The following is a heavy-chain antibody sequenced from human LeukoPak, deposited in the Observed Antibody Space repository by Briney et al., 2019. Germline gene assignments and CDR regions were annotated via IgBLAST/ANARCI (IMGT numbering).Heavy chain of an antibody. J-gene: IGHJ5*02. D-gene: IGHD2-15*01. V-gene: IGHV4-59*01. Sequence: SETLSLTCTVSGGSISSYYWSWIRQPPGKGLGWIGYIYYSGSTNYNPSLKSRVTISVDTSKNQFSLKLSSVTAADTAVYYCARDSAWSWFDPRGQGTLVTVSS. CDR2: IYYSGST. CDR3: ARDSAWSWFDP. CDR1: GGSISSYY.